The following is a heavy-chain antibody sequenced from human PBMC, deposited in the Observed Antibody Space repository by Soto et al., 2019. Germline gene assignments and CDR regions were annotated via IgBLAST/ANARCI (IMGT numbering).Heavy chain of an antibody. Sequence: QVRLVQSGAEVKKPGASVKVSCKTYGYDFTNYGINWVRQAPGQGLEWMGWISAYNGNIVYAQNFRGRATLTTDTSTGSAYMELRSLRSDDTAVYYCARGYDILTGWKFTLWGQGTLVTVSS. CDR3: ARGYDILTGWKFTL. D-gene: IGHD3-9*01. V-gene: IGHV1-18*01. J-gene: IGHJ4*02. CDR2: ISAYNGNI. CDR1: GYDFTNYG.